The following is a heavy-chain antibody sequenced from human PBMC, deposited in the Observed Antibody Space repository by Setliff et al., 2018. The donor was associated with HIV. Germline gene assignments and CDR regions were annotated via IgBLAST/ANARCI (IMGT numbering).Heavy chain of an antibody. V-gene: IGHV4-59*01. Sequence: SETLSLTCIVSGASISSNTWSWIRQAPGKGLQWIGFIYNSVTTNYNPSLKSRVTISLDTSRNQFSLKLSSVTAADTAVYYCARGGTSSNWFGPWGQGTLVTVSS. CDR1: GASISSNT. J-gene: IGHJ5*02. CDR3: ARGGTSSNWFGP. D-gene: IGHD2-2*01. CDR2: IYNSVTT.